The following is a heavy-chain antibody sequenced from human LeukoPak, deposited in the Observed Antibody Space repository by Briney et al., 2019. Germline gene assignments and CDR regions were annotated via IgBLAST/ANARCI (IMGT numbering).Heavy chain of an antibody. CDR3: ARVLDGGSGSRGFYYYYSMDV. V-gene: IGHV4-39*07. D-gene: IGHD3-10*01. Sequence: PSETLSLTCTVSGGSISSSSYYWGWIRQPPGKGLEWIGKIYYRGSTYYNPSLKSRVAISVDMSKNQFSLKLSSVTAADTAVYFCARVLDGGSGSRGFYYYYSMDVWGKGTTVTVSS. CDR1: GGSISSSSYY. CDR2: IYYRGST. J-gene: IGHJ6*03.